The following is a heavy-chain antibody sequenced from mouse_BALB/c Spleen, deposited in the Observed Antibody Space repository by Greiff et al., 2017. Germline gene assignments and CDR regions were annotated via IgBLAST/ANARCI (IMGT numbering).Heavy chain of an antibody. Sequence: VQRVESGPGLVAPSQSLSITCTVSGFSLTGYGVNWVRQPPGKGLEWLGMIWGDGSTDYNSALKSRLSISKDNSKSQVFLKMNSLQTDDTARYYCARVQLGLRGYAMDYWGQGTSVTVSS. CDR2: IWGDGST. CDR1: GFSLTGYG. J-gene: IGHJ4*01. V-gene: IGHV2-6-7*01. CDR3: ARVQLGLRGYAMDY. D-gene: IGHD3-1*01.